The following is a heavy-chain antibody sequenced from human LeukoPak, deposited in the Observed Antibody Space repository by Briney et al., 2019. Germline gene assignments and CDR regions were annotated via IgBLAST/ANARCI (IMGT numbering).Heavy chain of an antibody. CDR3: ASRARRRYSSGWYGWGTFDY. Sequence: SETLSLTCTVSGYSISSGYYWGWIRQPPGKGLEWIGEINHSGSTNYNPSLKSRVTISVDTSKNQFSLKLSSVTAADTAVYYCASRARRRYSSGWYGWGTFDYWGQGTLVTVSS. CDR2: INHSGST. J-gene: IGHJ4*02. V-gene: IGHV4-38-2*02. CDR1: GYSISSGYY. D-gene: IGHD6-19*01.